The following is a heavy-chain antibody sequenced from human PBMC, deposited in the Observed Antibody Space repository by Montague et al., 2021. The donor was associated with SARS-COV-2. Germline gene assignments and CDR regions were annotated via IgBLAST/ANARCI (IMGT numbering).Heavy chain of an antibody. D-gene: IGHD3-10*01. Sequence: SETLSLTCTVSGGSISSGGYYWSWIRQHPGKGLEWIGYIYYSGSTYYXPSLKSRVTISVDTSKNQFSLKLSSVTAADTAVYYCARARRGSGSGSYFDILVNWFDPWGQGTLVTVSS. J-gene: IGHJ5*02. V-gene: IGHV4-31*03. CDR3: ARARRGSGSGSYFDILVNWFDP. CDR1: GGSISSGGYY. CDR2: IYYSGST.